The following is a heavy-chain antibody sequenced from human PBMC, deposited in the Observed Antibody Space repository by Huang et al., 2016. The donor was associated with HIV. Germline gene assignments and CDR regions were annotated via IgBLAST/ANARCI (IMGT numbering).Heavy chain of an antibody. CDR1: GFSISSYW. D-gene: IGHD3-22*01. Sequence: EVQLVESGGGLVQPGGSLRLSCAASGFSISSYWMHWVRQAPGKGLVWGSRINRDGSSTSYAASVKGRFTISRDNAKNTLYLQMNSLRAEDTAVYYCARDPRIQSWLNFFDYWGQGTLVSVSS. CDR2: INRDGSST. J-gene: IGHJ4*02. CDR3: ARDPRIQSWLNFFDY. V-gene: IGHV3-74*01.